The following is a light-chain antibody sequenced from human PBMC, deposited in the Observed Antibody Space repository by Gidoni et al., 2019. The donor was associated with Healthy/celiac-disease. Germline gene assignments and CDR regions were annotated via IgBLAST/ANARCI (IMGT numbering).Light chain of an antibody. V-gene: IGKV1-39*01. CDR2: AAS. CDR1: QSISSY. Sequence: DIQMTQSPSSLSASVGDRVTITCRASQSISSYLNWYQQKPGKAPKLLIYAASSLQSGVPSRFSGSGSGTEFTLTISSLQPEDFATYYCQQSYSTLALTFGGGPKVEIK. J-gene: IGKJ4*01. CDR3: QQSYSTLALT.